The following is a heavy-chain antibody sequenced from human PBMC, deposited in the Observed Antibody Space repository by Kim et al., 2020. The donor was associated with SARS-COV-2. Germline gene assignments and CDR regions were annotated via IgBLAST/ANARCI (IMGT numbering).Heavy chain of an antibody. CDR2: ISGSAGST. J-gene: IGHJ5*02. D-gene: IGHD6-19*01. CDR1: GFTFSNYD. CDR3: AKEMMYRSGWFGS. Sequence: GGSLRLSCTASGFTFSNYDMSWVRQAPGKGLEWVASISGSAGSTYYADFVKGRFTISRDNSKNTLYVQMNTLRAEEPGMDYCAKEMMYRSGWFGSWGQVT. V-gene: IGHV3-23*01.